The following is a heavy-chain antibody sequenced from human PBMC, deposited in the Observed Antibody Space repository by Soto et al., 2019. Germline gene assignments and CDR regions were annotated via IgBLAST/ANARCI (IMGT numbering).Heavy chain of an antibody. CDR2: ISGIRDYI. D-gene: IGHD3-22*01. CDR1: GFTFSYYA. V-gene: IGHV3-21*06. Sequence: LRLSCAASGFTFSYYALHWVRRAPGKGLEWVSSISGIRDYIRYADSVKGRFTISRDNAKTSLYLQMNSLTAEDTAVYYCAREGVHNYNEYYFDYWGQGTLVTVSS. CDR3: AREGVHNYNEYYFDY. J-gene: IGHJ4*02.